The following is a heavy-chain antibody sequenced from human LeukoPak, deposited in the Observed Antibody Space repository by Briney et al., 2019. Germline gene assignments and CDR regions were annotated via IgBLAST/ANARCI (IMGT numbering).Heavy chain of an antibody. CDR1: GGSISRGGYC. CDR3: ARASLSMVRGYYFDY. Sequence: XSLTCAVSGGSISRGGYCWGWVRQPPGTGLEWVGYIYHSGSTYYNPSLKSRVTISVDRSKNQFSLKLSSVTAADTAVYYCARASLSMVRGYYFDYWGQGTLVTVSS. J-gene: IGHJ4*02. CDR2: IYHSGST. D-gene: IGHD3-10*01. V-gene: IGHV4-30-2*01.